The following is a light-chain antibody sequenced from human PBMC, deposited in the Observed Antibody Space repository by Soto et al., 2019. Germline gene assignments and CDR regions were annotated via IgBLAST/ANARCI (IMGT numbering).Light chain of an antibody. CDR3: SSYAGSNLRAV. CDR2: EVS. Sequence: QSALTQPPSASGSPGQSVTISCTGTSSDVGGYNYVSWYQQHPGKAPKLMIYEVSKRPSGVPDRFSGSKSGNKASLTVSGLQAEDEADYYCSSYAGSNLRAVFGGGTKVTVL. CDR1: SSDVGGYNY. V-gene: IGLV2-8*01. J-gene: IGLJ2*01.